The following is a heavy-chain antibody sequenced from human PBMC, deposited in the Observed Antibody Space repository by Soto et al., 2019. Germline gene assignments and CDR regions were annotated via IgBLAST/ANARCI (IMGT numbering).Heavy chain of an antibody. V-gene: IGHV4-4*07. D-gene: IGHD3-10*01. CDR1: GGSISSYY. CDR3: ARGPRGYVYYHGMDA. Sequence: PSETLSLTCTVSGGSISSYYCSWIRQSAGKGLEWIGRIDTSGTTNYNPSLKNRVTMSVDASKSQFSLKLSSVTAADTAVYYCARGPRGYVYYHGMDAWGQGTPVTVSS. CDR2: IDTSGTT. J-gene: IGHJ6*02.